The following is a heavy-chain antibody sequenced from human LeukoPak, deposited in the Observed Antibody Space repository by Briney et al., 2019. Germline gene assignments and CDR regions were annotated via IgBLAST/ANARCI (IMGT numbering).Heavy chain of an antibody. CDR2: INPNTGGT. V-gene: IGHV1-2*02. Sequence: ASVKVSCKASGYTLTGYYMHWVRQAPGQGLEWMGWINPNTGGTDYAQKFQGRVTLTRDTSITTAYMEMSSLRSDDTAVYYCARDRPGYSSWFNPWGQGTLVTVSS. CDR3: ARDRPGYSSWFNP. D-gene: IGHD6-19*01. J-gene: IGHJ5*02. CDR1: GYTLTGYY.